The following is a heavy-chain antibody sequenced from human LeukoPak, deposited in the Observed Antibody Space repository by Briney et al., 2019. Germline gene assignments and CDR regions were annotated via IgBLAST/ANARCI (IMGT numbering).Heavy chain of an antibody. Sequence: PGGSLRLSCAASGFTFSNYAMSWVRQAPGKGLEWVSAISGSDGSTYYVDSVKGRFTISRDNSKNTLYLQMNSLRAEDTAVYYCAKDLHLRYFDWLPGDSFDVWGQGTMVTVSS. V-gene: IGHV3-23*01. CDR1: GFTFSNYA. CDR3: AKDLHLRYFDWLPGDSFDV. J-gene: IGHJ3*01. D-gene: IGHD3-9*01. CDR2: ISGSDGST.